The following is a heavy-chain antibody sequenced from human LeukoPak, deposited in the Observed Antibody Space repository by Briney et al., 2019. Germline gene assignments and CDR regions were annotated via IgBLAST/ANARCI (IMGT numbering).Heavy chain of an antibody. CDR3: ARGHSSSWPIDY. D-gene: IGHD6-13*01. CDR2: IYYSGST. V-gene: IGHV4-59*01. J-gene: IGHJ4*02. CDR1: GGSISSYY. Sequence: SATLSLTCTVSGGSISSYYWSWIRQPPGKGLEWIGYIYYSGSTNYNPSLMSRVTISVDTSKNQFSLKLSSVTAADTAVYYCARGHSSSWPIDYWGQGTLGTVSA.